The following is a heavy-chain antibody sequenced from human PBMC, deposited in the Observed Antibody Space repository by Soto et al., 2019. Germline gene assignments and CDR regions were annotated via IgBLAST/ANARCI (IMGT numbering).Heavy chain of an antibody. V-gene: IGHV4-31*03. CDR2: IYYSGSTSNT. Sequence: QVQLQESGPGLVKPSQTLSLTCTVSGGSISSGGYHWSWIRQHPGKGLVWIGYIYYSGSTSNTYYNTSLKSRVTISGDTSKNQFSLKLSSVTAADTAVYYCAREEVVRGISHGVQPWGQGTLVTLSS. CDR1: GGSISSGGYH. J-gene: IGHJ1*01. D-gene: IGHD3-10*01. CDR3: AREEVVRGISHGVQP.